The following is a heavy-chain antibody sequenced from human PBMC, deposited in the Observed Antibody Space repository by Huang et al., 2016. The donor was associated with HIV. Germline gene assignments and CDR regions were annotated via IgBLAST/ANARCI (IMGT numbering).Heavy chain of an antibody. D-gene: IGHD3-3*01. V-gene: IGHV1-24*01. J-gene: IGHJ4*02. CDR3: ATRTPGFLERLLFY. CDR1: GDIHNQLS. Sequence: QVHLEQSGAEVRKPGASVKVPCKVSGDIHNQLSIHWVRQPPGKGLEWMGGFDPEDGKPIYAQTFQGRVTMTEDTSRDTAYMELSGLKSEDTAMYYCATRTPGFLERLLFYWGQGTLVTVSS. CDR2: FDPEDGKP.